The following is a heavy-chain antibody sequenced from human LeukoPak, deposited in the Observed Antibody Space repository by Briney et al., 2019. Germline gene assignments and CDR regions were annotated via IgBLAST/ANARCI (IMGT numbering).Heavy chain of an antibody. CDR1: GGTFSSYA. CDR2: IIPIFGIA. Sequence: SVKVSCKASGGTFSSYAISWVRQAPGQGLEWMGRIIPIFGIANYAQKFQGRVTITADKSTSTAYMELSSLRSEDTAVYYCARERRDTAMGYYYYYGMDVWGQGTTVTVSS. D-gene: IGHD5-18*01. J-gene: IGHJ6*02. CDR3: ARERRDTAMGYYYYYGMDV. V-gene: IGHV1-69*04.